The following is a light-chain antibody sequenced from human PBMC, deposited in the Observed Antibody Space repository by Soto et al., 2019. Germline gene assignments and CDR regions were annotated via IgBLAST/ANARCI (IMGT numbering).Light chain of an antibody. CDR3: SSYAGSNNFV. CDR2: EVS. V-gene: IGLV2-8*01. J-gene: IGLJ1*01. CDR1: SNDVGSYNY. Sequence: QSALTQPPSASGSPGQSVTISCTGTSNDVGSYNYVSWYQQHPGRPPKLMIYEVSKRPLGVPDRFSGSKSGNTASLTVSGLQAEDEADYYCSSYAGSNNFVFGPGTKVTVL.